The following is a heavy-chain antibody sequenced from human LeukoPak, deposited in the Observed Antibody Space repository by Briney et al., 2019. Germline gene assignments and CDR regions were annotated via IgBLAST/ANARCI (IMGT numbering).Heavy chain of an antibody. CDR1: GFTFRDYY. D-gene: IGHD3-22*01. V-gene: IGHV3-11*01. CDR2: ISNNGDTI. J-gene: IGHJ3*02. CDR3: ARYTYYYDSSGYSGDAFDI. Sequence: PGGSLRLSCAASGFTFRDYYMHWVRQAPGKGLEWISYISNNGDTIYYADSVKGRFTISRDNAKNSLFLQMNSLSAEDTAVYYCARYTYYYDSSGYSGDAFDIWGQGTMVTVSS.